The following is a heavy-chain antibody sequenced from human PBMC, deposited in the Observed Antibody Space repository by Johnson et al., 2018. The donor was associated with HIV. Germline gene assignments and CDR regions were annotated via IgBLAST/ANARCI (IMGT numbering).Heavy chain of an antibody. Sequence: VQLVESGGGVVQPGRSLRLSCAASGFTFSSYGMHWVRQAPGKGLEWVAVISYDGSNKYYAESVKGRFTISRDNSKNTLYLQMNSLRAEDTAVYYCASTDDAFDIWGQGTMVTVSS. V-gene: IGHV3-30*03. CDR2: ISYDGSNK. CDR3: ASTDDAFDI. J-gene: IGHJ3*02. D-gene: IGHD4-17*01. CDR1: GFTFSSYG.